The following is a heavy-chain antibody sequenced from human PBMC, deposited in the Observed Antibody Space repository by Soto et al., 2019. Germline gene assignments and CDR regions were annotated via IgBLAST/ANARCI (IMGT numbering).Heavy chain of an antibody. J-gene: IGHJ6*02. CDR2: IYPHDSDT. CDR1: GYNFHTYW. V-gene: IGHV5-51*01. CDR3: ARPTDYHYGMQV. Sequence: LKLSCKGSGYNFHTYWIAWVRQMPGKGLEWMGFIYPHDSDTRYSPSFRGQVTISADKSINTAYLQWTSLKASDTAIYFCARPTDYHYGMQVWGQGTTVTVSS. D-gene: IGHD4-17*01.